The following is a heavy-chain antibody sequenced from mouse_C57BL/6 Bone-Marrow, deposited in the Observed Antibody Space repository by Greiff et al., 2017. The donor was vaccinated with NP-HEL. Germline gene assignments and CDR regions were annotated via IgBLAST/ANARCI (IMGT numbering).Heavy chain of an antibody. Sequence: QVQLQQSGPELVKPGASVKISCKASGYAFSSSWMNWVKQRPGKGLEWIGRIYPGDGDTNFNGKFKGKATLTADKSSSTAYMQLSSLTSEDSAVYFCARTIPYYYGSSPFAYWGQGTLVTVSA. V-gene: IGHV1-82*01. CDR1: GYAFSSSW. J-gene: IGHJ3*01. CDR2: IYPGDGDT. D-gene: IGHD1-1*01. CDR3: ARTIPYYYGSSPFAY.